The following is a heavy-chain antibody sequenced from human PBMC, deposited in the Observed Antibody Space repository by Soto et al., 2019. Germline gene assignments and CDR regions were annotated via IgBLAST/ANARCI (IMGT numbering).Heavy chain of an antibody. V-gene: IGHV3-15*07. CDR3: VKGGIYSTSGADY. D-gene: IGHD2-2*01. CDR2: IKSKTDGGTT. Sequence: GGSLGLSCAASGFAFSNAWINWVRQAPGKGLEWVGRIKSKTDGGTTDFAAPVRGRFAISRDDSKNMVYMQMSSLRAEDTAVYYCVKGGIYSTSGADYWGHGTLVTVSS. J-gene: IGHJ4*01. CDR1: GFAFSNAW.